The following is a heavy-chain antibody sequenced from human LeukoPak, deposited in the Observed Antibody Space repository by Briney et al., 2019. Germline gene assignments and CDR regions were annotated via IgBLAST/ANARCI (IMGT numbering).Heavy chain of an antibody. CDR2: MNPNSGNT. J-gene: IGHJ4*02. CDR1: GYTFTSYD. V-gene: IGHV1-8*01. Sequence: ASVKVSCKASGYTFTSYDINWVRQATGQGLEWMGWMNPNSGNTGYAQKFQGRVTMTRNTSISTAYMELSSLRSEDTAVYYCVVGAQRRAPSPNDYWGQGTLVTVSS. D-gene: IGHD1-26*01. CDR3: VVGAQRRAPSPNDY.